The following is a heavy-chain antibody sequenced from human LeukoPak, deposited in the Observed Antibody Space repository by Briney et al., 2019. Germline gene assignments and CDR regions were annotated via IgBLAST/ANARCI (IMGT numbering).Heavy chain of an antibody. CDR2: ISSSSSYI. CDR3: ASGDSSGYYTACDY. Sequence: GGSLRLSCAASGFTFSSHSMNWVRQAPGKGLEWVSSISSSSSYIYYADSVKGRFTISRGNAKNSLYLQMSSLRAEDTAVYYCASGDSSGYYTACDYWGQGTLVTVSS. J-gene: IGHJ4*02. D-gene: IGHD3-22*01. V-gene: IGHV3-21*01. CDR1: GFTFSSHS.